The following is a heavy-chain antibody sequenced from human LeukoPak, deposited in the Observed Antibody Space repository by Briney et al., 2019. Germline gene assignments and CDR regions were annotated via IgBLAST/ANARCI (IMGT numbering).Heavy chain of an antibody. CDR3: ARHPDTAFDY. CDR1: GHSFTYW. Sequence: PGESLKISCKGSGHSFTYWIGWVRQMPGKGLEWMGIIYPGDSDTRYSPSFQGQVTISADKSISTAYLQWSSLKASDTAMYYCARHPDTAFDYWGQGTLVTVSS. D-gene: IGHD3-22*01. CDR2: IYPGDSDT. V-gene: IGHV5-51*01. J-gene: IGHJ4*02.